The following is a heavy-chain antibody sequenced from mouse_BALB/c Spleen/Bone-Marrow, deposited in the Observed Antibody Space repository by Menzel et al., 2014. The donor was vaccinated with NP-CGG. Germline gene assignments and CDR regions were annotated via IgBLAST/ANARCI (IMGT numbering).Heavy chain of an antibody. Sequence: EVKLVESGGGLVQPGGLLRLSCATSGSTFTDHYMSWVRQPPGKALEWLGFIRNKANGYTTEYSASVKGRFTISRDNSQSIVYLQMNTLRAEDSATYYCARDYLYYFDYWGQGTTLTVSS. CDR3: ARDYLYYFDY. J-gene: IGHJ2*01. D-gene: IGHD2-1*01. V-gene: IGHV7-3*02. CDR1: GSTFTDHY. CDR2: IRNKANGYTT.